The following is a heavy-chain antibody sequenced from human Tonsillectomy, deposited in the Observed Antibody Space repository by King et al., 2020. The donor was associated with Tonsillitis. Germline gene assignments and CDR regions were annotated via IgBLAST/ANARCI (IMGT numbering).Heavy chain of an antibody. D-gene: IGHD3-16*01. CDR2: INPSVGST. J-gene: IGHJ4*02. Sequence: VQLVESGAEVKKPGASVKVSCKASGYTFTSYYMHWVRQAPGQGLVWMGIINPSVGSTSYAQKFQGRVTMTRDTSTRTVYMELSSLRSEDTAVYYCARGTSGGVLDYWGQGTLVTVSS. CDR1: GYTFTSYY. V-gene: IGHV1-46*03. CDR3: ARGTSGGVLDY.